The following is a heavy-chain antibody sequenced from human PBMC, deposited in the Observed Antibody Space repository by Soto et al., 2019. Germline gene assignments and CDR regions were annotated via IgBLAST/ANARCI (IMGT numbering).Heavy chain of an antibody. V-gene: IGHV4-39*02. D-gene: IGHD5-18*01. CDR3: ARAFLTGAYSYGNRYYFGS. Sequence: SETLSLTCTVSGGSISSRTNYWCWVRQPPGQGLEWIATIHYSGNSYYNPSLKRRVTISLYTSRDHFSLKLGSVTASDTAVYQCARAFLTGAYSYGNRYYFGSWGKGTLVTVSS. CDR2: IHYSGNS. CDR1: GGSISSRTNY. J-gene: IGHJ4*02.